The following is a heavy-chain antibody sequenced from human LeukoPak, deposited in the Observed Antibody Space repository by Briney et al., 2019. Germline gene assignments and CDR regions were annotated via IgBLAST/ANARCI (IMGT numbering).Heavy chain of an antibody. V-gene: IGHV3-66*01. CDR2: IYRDGSS. J-gene: IGHJ4*02. CDR1: GLSVSSNY. CDR3: ARSFYDILIGYYQYFDY. Sequence: GSLSLSCVASGLSVSSNYMSWVRQAPGKGLEWVSVIYRDGSSYYAESVKGRFTISRDNSKNTLYIQMNSLRAEDTAVYYCARSFYDILIGYYQYFDYWGQGTLVTVSS. D-gene: IGHD3-9*01.